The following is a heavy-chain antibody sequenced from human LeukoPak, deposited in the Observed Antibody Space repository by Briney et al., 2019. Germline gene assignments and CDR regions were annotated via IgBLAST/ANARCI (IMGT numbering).Heavy chain of an antibody. CDR1: GGSISSSSYY. CDR2: IYYSGST. J-gene: IGHJ6*03. CDR3: ATHGVLGYYYYMDV. V-gene: IGHV4-39*01. D-gene: IGHD3-3*02. Sequence: IPSETLSLTCTVSGGSISSSSYYWGWIRQPPGKGLEWIGSIYYSGSTYYNPSLKSRVTISVDTSKNQFSLKLSSVTAADTAVYYCATHGVLGYYYYMDVWGKGTTVTVSS.